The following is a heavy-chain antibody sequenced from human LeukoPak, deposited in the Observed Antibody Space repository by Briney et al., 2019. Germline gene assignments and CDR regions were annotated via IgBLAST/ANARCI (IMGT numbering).Heavy chain of an antibody. CDR1: GFTVNNNY. V-gene: IGHV3-53*01. CDR3: ARWTSFHSFDI. Sequence: GGSLRLSCAASGFTVNNNYMTWVRQAPGKGLEWVSPLYSGGSTNFADSVKGRFSIPRDNSKNTLYLQMNSLRAEDTAVYYCARWTSFHSFDIWGQGTMVTVSS. CDR2: LYSGGST. D-gene: IGHD1-1*01. J-gene: IGHJ3*02.